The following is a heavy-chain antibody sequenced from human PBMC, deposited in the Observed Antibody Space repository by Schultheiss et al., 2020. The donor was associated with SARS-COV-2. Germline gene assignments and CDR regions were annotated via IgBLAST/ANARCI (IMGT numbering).Heavy chain of an antibody. CDR2: IYSGGST. V-gene: IGHV3-53*01. J-gene: IGHJ4*02. Sequence: GGSLRLSCAASGFTVSSNYMSWVRQAPGKGLEWVSVIYSGGSTYYADSVKGRFTISRDNAKNSLYLQMNSLRAEDTAVYYCARDRSIAARRELDYWGQGTLVTVSS. CDR3: ARDRSIAARRELDY. CDR1: GFTVSSNY. D-gene: IGHD6-6*01.